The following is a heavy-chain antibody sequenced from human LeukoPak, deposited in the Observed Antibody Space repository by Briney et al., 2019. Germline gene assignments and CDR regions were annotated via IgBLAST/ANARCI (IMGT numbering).Heavy chain of an antibody. Sequence: GGSLRLSCAASGFTFSNAWMNWVRQAPGKGLEWVGRIKSKTDGGTTDYAAPVKGRFTISRDDSKNTLYPQMNSLKTEDTAVYYCTTDKVVPAAMPSYYYGMDVWGQGTTVTVSS. V-gene: IGHV3-15*07. CDR2: IKSKTDGGTT. J-gene: IGHJ6*02. CDR3: TTDKVVPAAMPSYYYGMDV. D-gene: IGHD2-2*01. CDR1: GFTFSNAW.